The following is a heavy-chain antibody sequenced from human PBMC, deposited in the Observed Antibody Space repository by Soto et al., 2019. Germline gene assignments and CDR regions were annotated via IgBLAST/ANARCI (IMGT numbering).Heavy chain of an antibody. CDR1: GFTFSSYA. CDR2: ISGSGGST. J-gene: IGHJ5*02. CDR3: ARDQWDRNWFDP. D-gene: IGHD1-26*01. V-gene: IGHV3-23*01. Sequence: SGESLRLSCAASGFTFSSYAMSWVRQAPGKGLEWVSAISGSGGSTYYADSVKGRFTISRDNSKNTLYLQMNSLRAEDTAVYYCARDQWDRNWFDPWGQGTLVTVSS.